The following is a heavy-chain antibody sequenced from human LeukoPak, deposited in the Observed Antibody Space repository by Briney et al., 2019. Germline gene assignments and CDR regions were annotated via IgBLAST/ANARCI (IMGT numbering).Heavy chain of an antibody. CDR3: ARARGSSWYYFDY. V-gene: IGHV3-48*03. CDR2: ISSSGSTT. D-gene: IGHD6-13*01. Sequence: GGSLRLSCAASGFTFSSYEMNWVRQAPGKGLEWVSYISSSGSTTYYADSVKGRFTISRDNAKKSLYLRMNSLRAEDTAVYYCARARGSSWYYFDYWGQGTLVTVSS. CDR1: GFTFSSYE. J-gene: IGHJ4*02.